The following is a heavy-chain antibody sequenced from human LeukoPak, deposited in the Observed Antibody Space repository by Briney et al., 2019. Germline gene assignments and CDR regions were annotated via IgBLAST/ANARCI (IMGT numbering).Heavy chain of an antibody. Sequence: SETLSLTCAVYGGSFSGYYWSWIRQPPGKGLEWIGEINHSGSTNYNPSLKSRVTISVDTSKNQFSLKLSSVTAADTAVYYCARRMDQGPIYDILTGTYGMDVWGQGTTVTVSS. D-gene: IGHD3-9*01. CDR3: ARRMDQGPIYDILTGTYGMDV. CDR2: INHSGST. V-gene: IGHV4-34*01. CDR1: GGSFSGYY. J-gene: IGHJ6*02.